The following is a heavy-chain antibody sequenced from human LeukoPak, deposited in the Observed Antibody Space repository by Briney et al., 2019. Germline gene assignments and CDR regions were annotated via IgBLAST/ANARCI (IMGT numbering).Heavy chain of an antibody. CDR2: ITYSGST. CDR3: VRHTTSGWYQVVY. V-gene: IGHV4-59*01. J-gene: IGHJ4*02. Sequence: PSETLSLTCTVSGGSISNYFWSWIRQPPGKGLEWIGFITYSGSTDHNPSLESRVTISVDASKNQFSLKLTSVTAADTAVYYCVRHTTSGWYQVVYWGQGTLVTVSS. CDR1: GGSISNYF. D-gene: IGHD6-19*01.